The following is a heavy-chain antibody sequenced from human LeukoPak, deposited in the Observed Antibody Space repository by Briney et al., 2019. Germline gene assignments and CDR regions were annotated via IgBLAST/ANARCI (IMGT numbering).Heavy chain of an antibody. V-gene: IGHV3-30*02. Sequence: GASLRLSCAASGFTFSSYGMHWVRQAPGKGLEWEAFIRYDGSNKYYADSVKGRFTISRDNSKNTLYLQMNSLRAEDTAVYYCAKDNLIAVAANFDYWGQGTLVTVSS. CDR2: IRYDGSNK. D-gene: IGHD6-19*01. J-gene: IGHJ4*02. CDR1: GFTFSSYG. CDR3: AKDNLIAVAANFDY.